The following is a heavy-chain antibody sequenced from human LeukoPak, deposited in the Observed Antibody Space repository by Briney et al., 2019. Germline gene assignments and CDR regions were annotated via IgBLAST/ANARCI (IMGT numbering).Heavy chain of an antibody. CDR2: ISAYNGNT. D-gene: IGHD3-3*01. CDR3: ASDQVSGRFLEWLLYNYYYMDV. V-gene: IGHV1-18*01. Sequence: ASVKVSCKASGYTFTSYGISWVRQAPGQGLEWMGWISAYNGNTNYAQKLQGRVTMTTDTSTSTAYMELRSLRSDDTAVYYCASDQVSGRFLEWLLYNYYYMDVWGKGTTVTVSS. CDR1: GYTFTSYG. J-gene: IGHJ6*03.